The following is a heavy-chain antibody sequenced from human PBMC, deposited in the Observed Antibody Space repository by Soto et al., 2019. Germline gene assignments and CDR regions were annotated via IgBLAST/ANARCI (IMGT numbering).Heavy chain of an antibody. CDR1: GYTFTSYY. CDR2: INPSGGST. D-gene: IGHD6-19*01. V-gene: IGHV1-46*03. Sequence: ASVKVSCKASGYTFTSYYIHWVRQAPGQGLEWKGIINPSGGSTSYAQKFQGRVTMTRDTSTSTVYMELSSLRSEDTAVYYCARAASKLSSGWYYFDYWGQGTLVTVSS. CDR3: ARAASKLSSGWYYFDY. J-gene: IGHJ4*02.